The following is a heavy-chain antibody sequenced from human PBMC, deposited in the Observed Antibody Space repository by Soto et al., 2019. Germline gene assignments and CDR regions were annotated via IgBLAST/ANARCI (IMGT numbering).Heavy chain of an antibody. CDR3: ARHVGGSSLFDP. CDR2: IYYTGST. D-gene: IGHD1-26*01. CDR1: GGSISTNNYY. J-gene: IGHJ5*02. V-gene: IGHV4-39*01. Sequence: SETLSLTCTVSGGSISTNNYYWGWIRQPPGKGPEWIGSIYYTGSTYYIPSLKSRVTISIDTSTNQFSVRLSSVTAADTAIYYCARHVGGSSLFDPWGPGTLVTVSS.